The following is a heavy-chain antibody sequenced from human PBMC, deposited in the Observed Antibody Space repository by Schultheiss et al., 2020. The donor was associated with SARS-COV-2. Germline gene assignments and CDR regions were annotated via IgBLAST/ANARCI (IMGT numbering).Heavy chain of an antibody. CDR2: IYYSGST. Sequence: SQTLSLTCTVSGGSISSGGYYWSWIRQHPGKGLEWIGSIYYSGSTYYNPSLKSRVTISVDASENQFSLRLSSVTAADTAVYYCARTAIIQGVITYFDPWGQGTLVTVSS. D-gene: IGHD3-10*01. CDR3: ARTAIIQGVITYFDP. J-gene: IGHJ5*02. CDR1: GGSISSGGYY. V-gene: IGHV4-31*03.